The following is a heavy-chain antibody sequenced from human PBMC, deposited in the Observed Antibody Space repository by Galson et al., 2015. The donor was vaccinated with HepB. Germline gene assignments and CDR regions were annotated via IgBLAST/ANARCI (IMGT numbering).Heavy chain of an antibody. Sequence: SVKVSCKASGYTFTSYAMNWVRQAPGQGLEWMGWIDTNTGNPTYAQGFTGRFVFSLDTSVSTAYLQISSLKAEDTAVYYCAREGRDQLTPGGPYYYYGMDVWGQGTTVTVSS. J-gene: IGHJ6*02. CDR1: GYTFTSYA. V-gene: IGHV7-4-1*02. CDR3: AREGRDQLTPGGPYYYYGMDV. D-gene: IGHD2-2*01. CDR2: IDTNTGNP.